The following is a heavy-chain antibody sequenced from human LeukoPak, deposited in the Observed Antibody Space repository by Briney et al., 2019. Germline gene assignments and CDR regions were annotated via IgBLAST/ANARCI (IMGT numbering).Heavy chain of an antibody. CDR3: ARVNEWYSSGWYDNWFDP. D-gene: IGHD6-19*01. CDR2: IYYSGST. V-gene: IGHV4-59*01. CDR1: GGSISSYY. J-gene: IGHJ5*02. Sequence: PSETLSLTCTVSGGSISSYYWSWIRQPPGKGLEWIGYIYYSGSTNYNPSLKSRVTISVDTSKNQFSLKLSSVTAADTAVYYCARVNEWYSSGWYDNWFDPWGQGTLVTVSS.